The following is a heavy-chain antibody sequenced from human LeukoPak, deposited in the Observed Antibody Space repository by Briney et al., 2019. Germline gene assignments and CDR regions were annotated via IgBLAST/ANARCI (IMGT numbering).Heavy chain of an antibody. CDR2: INHSGST. D-gene: IGHD2-2*02. Sequence: SETLSLTCAVYGGSFSGYYWSWIRQPPGKGLEWIGEINHSGSTNYNPSLKSRVTISVDTSKNQFSLKLSSATAADTALYHCARAYTSSLPFLIWGRGTLVTVSS. J-gene: IGHJ4*02. V-gene: IGHV4-34*01. CDR1: GGSFSGYY. CDR3: ARAYTSSLPFLI.